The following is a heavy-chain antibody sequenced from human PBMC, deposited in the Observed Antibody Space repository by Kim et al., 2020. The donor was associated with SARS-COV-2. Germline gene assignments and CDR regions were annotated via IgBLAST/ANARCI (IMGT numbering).Heavy chain of an antibody. CDR1: GYTFSNYA. J-gene: IGHJ4*02. Sequence: ASVKVSCKPSGYTFSNYAMHWVRQAPGQRLEWMGWINAGSGNTEYSQKFQGRLIITRDTSASTAYMELSSLRSEDTAVYYCARGGAVLRFLEWLSSYFDYWGQGTLVTVYS. V-gene: IGHV1-3*01. CDR3: ARGGAVLRFLEWLSSYFDY. D-gene: IGHD3-3*01. CDR2: INAGSGNT.